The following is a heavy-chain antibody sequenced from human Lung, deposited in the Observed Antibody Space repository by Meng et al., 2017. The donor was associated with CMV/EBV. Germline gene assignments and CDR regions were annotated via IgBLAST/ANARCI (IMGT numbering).Heavy chain of an antibody. CDR2: ISYDGSNK. CDR1: GFTLSSYA. J-gene: IGHJ4*01. CDR3: ARESSGYYSY. Sequence: SLSPXSAPAGFTLSSYATHCVSQVPGKRLEWVAVISYDGSNKYYADSVKGRFTISRDKSKNTLYLQMNRKRAEDTAVYYCARESSGYYSYWGTGTGVTVAS. D-gene: IGHD3-22*01. V-gene: IGHV3-30-3*01.